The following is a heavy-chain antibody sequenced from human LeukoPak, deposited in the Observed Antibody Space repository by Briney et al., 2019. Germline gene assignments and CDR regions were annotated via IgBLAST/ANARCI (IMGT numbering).Heavy chain of an antibody. D-gene: IGHD3-10*01. CDR3: ARDRNSFYYGSGSYLIDY. J-gene: IGHJ4*02. Sequence: ASVKVSCKASGCTFTGYYMHWVRQAPGQGLEWMGWINPNSGGTNYAQKFQGRVTMTRDTSISTAYMELSRLRSDDTAVYYCARDRNSFYYGSGSYLIDYWGQGTLVTVSS. CDR1: GCTFTGYY. V-gene: IGHV1-2*02. CDR2: INPNSGGT.